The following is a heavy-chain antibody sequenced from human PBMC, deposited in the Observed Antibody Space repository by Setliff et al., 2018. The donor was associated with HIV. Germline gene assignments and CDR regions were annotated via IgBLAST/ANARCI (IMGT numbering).Heavy chain of an antibody. CDR3: ARGRYHGFGSYGDS. Sequence: ASVKVSFKASGYTFTSYYVYWVRQAPGQGLEWMGILNPSGDSTAYAQKFQGRVTMTRDTSTNTVYMELSSLKSDDTAVYYCARGRYHGFGSYGDSWGQGTLVTVSS. CDR1: GYTFTSYY. V-gene: IGHV1-46*01. CDR2: LNPSGDST. D-gene: IGHD3-10*01. J-gene: IGHJ4*02.